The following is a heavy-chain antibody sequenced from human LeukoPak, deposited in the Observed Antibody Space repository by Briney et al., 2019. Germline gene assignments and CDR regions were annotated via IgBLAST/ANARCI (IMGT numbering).Heavy chain of an antibody. CDR2: ISGSGGST. CDR3: AKTTPLCSTTSCSAA. D-gene: IGHD2-2*01. V-gene: IGHV3-23*01. CDR1: GFTFSSYA. Sequence: GGSLRLSCAASGFTFSSYAMSWVRQAPGKGLEWVSAISGSGGSTYYADSVKGRFTISRDNSKSTLYLQTNSLRAEDTAVYYCAKTTPLCSTTSCSAAWGQGTLVTVSS. J-gene: IGHJ5*02.